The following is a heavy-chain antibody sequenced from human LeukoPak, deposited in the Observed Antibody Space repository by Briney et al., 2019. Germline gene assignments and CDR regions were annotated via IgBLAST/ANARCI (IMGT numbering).Heavy chain of an antibody. CDR3: ATTCGGDCSWAFDY. J-gene: IGHJ4*02. CDR2: ISSSGSTI. CDR1: GFTFSSYE. V-gene: IGHV3-48*03. D-gene: IGHD2-21*02. Sequence: PGGSLRLSCAASGFTFSSYEMNWVRQAPGKGLEWVSYISSSGSTIYYADSVEGRFTISRENAKTSLYLQMTSLRAGDTAVYYCATTCGGDCSWAFDYWGQGTLVTVPS.